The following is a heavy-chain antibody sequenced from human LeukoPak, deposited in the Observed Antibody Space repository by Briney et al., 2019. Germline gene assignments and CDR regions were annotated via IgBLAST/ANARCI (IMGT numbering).Heavy chain of an antibody. D-gene: IGHD3-22*01. CDR2: INWNGGYT. V-gene: IGHV3-20*04. CDR1: GFSLDDYG. J-gene: IGHJ4*02. Sequence: GGSLRLSCAASGFSLDDYGMSWVRQAPGRGLEWVSSINWNGGYTYYADSVKGRFTISRDNARNSLYLQMNSLRAEDTALYYCARGPIVSSSVWYFDSWGQGTRVTVSS. CDR3: ARGPIVSSSVWYFDS.